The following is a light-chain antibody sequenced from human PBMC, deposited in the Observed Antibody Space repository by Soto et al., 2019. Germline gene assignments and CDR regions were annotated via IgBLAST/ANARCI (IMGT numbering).Light chain of an antibody. J-gene: IGKJ2*01. CDR3: QEYNRWPPEFI. Sequence: ELVMTQSPASLSASPGETVTLSCRATQTAYKNLAWYQQKPGQAPRLLIFEASTRATGLPARFSGSGSGTEFPLAIRSLQSEDAAIYYCQEYNRWPPEFIFGPGTRLEIK. V-gene: IGKV3-15*01. CDR1: QTAYKN. CDR2: EAS.